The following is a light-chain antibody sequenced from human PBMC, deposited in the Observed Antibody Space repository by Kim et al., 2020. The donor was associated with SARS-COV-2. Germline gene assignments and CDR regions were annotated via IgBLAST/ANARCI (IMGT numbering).Light chain of an antibody. V-gene: IGLV1-47*01. CDR1: SSNIGSNY. Sequence: QSVLSQPPSASGPLGQRVTISCSGSSSNIGSNYVYWFQQLPGTAPALLIYKNNQRPSGVPDRFSGSKSGTSASLAISGLRSEDEADYYCAAWDDSLNVVFGGGTQLTVL. CDR2: KNN. CDR3: AAWDDSLNVV. J-gene: IGLJ2*01.